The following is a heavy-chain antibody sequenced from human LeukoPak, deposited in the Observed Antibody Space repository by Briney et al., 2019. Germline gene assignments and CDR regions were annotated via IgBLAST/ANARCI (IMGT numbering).Heavy chain of an antibody. J-gene: IGHJ4*02. CDR3: ARGLRGVYDY. Sequence: GGSLRLSCAASGFAFSSYSMNWVRQAPGKGLEWVSSISSSSSYIYYADSVKGRFTISRDNAKNSLYLQMNSLRAEDTAVYYCARGLRGVYDYWGQGTLVTVSS. V-gene: IGHV3-21*01. CDR2: ISSSSSYI. D-gene: IGHD3-10*01. CDR1: GFAFSSYS.